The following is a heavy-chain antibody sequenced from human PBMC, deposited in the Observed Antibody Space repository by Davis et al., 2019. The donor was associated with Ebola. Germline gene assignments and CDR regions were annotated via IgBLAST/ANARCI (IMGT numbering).Heavy chain of an antibody. J-gene: IGHJ6*02. V-gene: IGHV1-2*04. CDR2: INPNSGGT. Sequence: AASVKVSCKASGYTFTSYYMHWVRQAPGQGLEWMGWINPNSGGTNYAQKFQGWVTITRDTSISTAYMELSRLRSDDTAVYYCARDSCYYDSSGYYYCYYGMDVWGQGTTVTVSS. D-gene: IGHD3-22*01. CDR3: ARDSCYYDSSGYYYCYYGMDV. CDR1: GYTFTSYY.